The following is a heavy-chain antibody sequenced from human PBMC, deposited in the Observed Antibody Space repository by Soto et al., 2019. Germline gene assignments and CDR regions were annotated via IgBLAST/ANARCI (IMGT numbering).Heavy chain of an antibody. CDR1: GGTFSSHT. J-gene: IGHJ2*01. D-gene: IGHD4-17*01. Sequence: QDQLVQSGAEVKKPGSSVKVSCKASGGTFSSHTFSWVRQAPGQGIEWMGRIIPALGTATYEKKFQGRVTITEGESTTELYIEMNSIRTAKQNMYYCARPDFGDYWYFDPWGRGTLVTVSS. V-gene: IGHV1-69*08. CDR2: IIPALGTA. CDR3: ARPDFGDYWYFDP.